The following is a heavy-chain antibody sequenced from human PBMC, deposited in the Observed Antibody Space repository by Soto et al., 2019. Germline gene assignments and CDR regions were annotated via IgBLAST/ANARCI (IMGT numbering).Heavy chain of an antibody. CDR1: VYSFTSYW. J-gene: IGHJ4*02. D-gene: IGHD6-13*01. V-gene: IGHV5-51*01. Sequence: GESLKISCKGSVYSFTSYWIGWVRQMPGKGLEWMGIIYPGDYETRYSPSFHGKVTISADRSIGTAYLQWSSLEASDSAFYFCARSPRSSPYFDYWGQGALVTVSS. CDR3: ARSPRSSPYFDY. CDR2: IYPGDYET.